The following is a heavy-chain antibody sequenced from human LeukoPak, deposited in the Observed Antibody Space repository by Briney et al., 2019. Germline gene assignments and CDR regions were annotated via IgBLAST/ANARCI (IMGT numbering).Heavy chain of an antibody. J-gene: IGHJ4*02. CDR1: GGSVSSGSYY. CDR2: IYYSGST. D-gene: IGHD1-7*01. Sequence: SETLSLTCTVTGGSVSSGSYYWSWIRQPPGKGLEWIGYIYYSGSTNYNPSLKSRVTISVDTSKNQFSLKLSSVTAADTAVCYCARVRTGTTSGTDYWGQGTLVTVSS. CDR3: ARVRTGTTSGTDY. V-gene: IGHV4-61*01.